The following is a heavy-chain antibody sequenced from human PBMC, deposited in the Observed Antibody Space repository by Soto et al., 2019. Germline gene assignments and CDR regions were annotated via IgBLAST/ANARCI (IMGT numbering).Heavy chain of an antibody. V-gene: IGHV4-31*03. J-gene: IGHJ4*02. CDR1: GGSINTAGYF. CDR2: IYYSGTT. Sequence: PSETLSLTCSVSGGSINTAGYFWGWIRQRPAMGLEWIGYIYYSGTTYYNPSLKSRLTISLDTSNNQFSLTLTSMTAADTAVYYCAGAPDEYYFDSWGQGTLVTVSS. CDR3: AGAPDEYYFDS.